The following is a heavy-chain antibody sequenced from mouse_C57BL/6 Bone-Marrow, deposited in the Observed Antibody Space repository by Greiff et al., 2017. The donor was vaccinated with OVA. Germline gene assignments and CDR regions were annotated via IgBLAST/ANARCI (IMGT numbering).Heavy chain of an antibody. CDR1: GYAFSSSW. V-gene: IGHV1-82*01. Sequence: QVQLQQSGPELVKPGASVKISCKASGYAFSSSWMNWVKQRPGKGLEWIGRIYPGDGDTNYNGKFKGKATLTADKSSSTAYMQLSSLTSEDSAVYFWARQEDGYYASYFDYWGQGTTLTVSS. CDR3: ARQEDGYYASYFDY. D-gene: IGHD2-3*01. J-gene: IGHJ2*01. CDR2: IYPGDGDT.